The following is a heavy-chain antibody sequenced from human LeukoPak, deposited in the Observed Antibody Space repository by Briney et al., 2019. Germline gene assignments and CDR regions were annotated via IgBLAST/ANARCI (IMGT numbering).Heavy chain of an antibody. CDR2: IWYDGSNK. Sequence: GGSLRLSCAASGFTFSSYGMHWVRQAPGKGLEWVAVIWYDGSNKYYADSVKGRFTISRDNSKNTLYLQMNSLRAEDTAVYYCARERYCSSSSCYDRYGMDVWGQGTTVTVSS. D-gene: IGHD2-2*01. J-gene: IGHJ6*02. CDR3: ARERYCSSSSCYDRYGMDV. V-gene: IGHV3-33*01. CDR1: GFTFSSYG.